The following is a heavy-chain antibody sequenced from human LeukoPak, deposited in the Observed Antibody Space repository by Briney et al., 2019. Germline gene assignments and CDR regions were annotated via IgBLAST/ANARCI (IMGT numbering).Heavy chain of an antibody. J-gene: IGHJ6*03. CDR3: AKDQAYYYYYYMDV. CDR2: ISGSGGST. V-gene: IGHV3-23*01. CDR1: GFTFSSYA. Sequence: PGGSLRLSCAASGFTFSSYAMSWVRQAPGKGLEWVSAISGSGGSTYYADSVKGRFTISRDNSKNTLYLQMNSLRAEDTTVYYCAKDQAYYYYYYMDVWGKGTTVTVSS.